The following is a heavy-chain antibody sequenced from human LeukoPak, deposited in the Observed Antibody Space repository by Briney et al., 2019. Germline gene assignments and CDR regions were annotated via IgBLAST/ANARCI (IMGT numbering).Heavy chain of an antibody. J-gene: IGHJ4*02. CDR3: ARHRSNDFEY. CDR2: ISYSGST. CDR1: GGSINSHY. Sequence: SETLSLTSTVSGGSINSHYWSWIRQPPGKGLEWIEYISYSGSTNYNPSLKSRVTISVDTSKNQFSLELSSVTAADTAVYYCARHRSNDFEYWGQGTLVTVSS. D-gene: IGHD4-11*01. V-gene: IGHV4-59*08.